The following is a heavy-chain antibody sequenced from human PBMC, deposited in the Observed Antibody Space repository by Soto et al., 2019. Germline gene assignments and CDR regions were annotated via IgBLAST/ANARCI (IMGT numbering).Heavy chain of an antibody. J-gene: IGHJ3*02. Sequence: SETLSLTCTVPGGSISSYYWSWIRQPPGKGLEWIGYIYYSGSTNYTPSLKSRVTISVDTSKNQFSLKLSSVTAADTAVYYCARGRITMIVVGDDAFDIWGQGTMVT. CDR1: GGSISSYY. CDR3: ARGRITMIVVGDDAFDI. CDR2: IYYSGST. D-gene: IGHD3-22*01. V-gene: IGHV4-59*01.